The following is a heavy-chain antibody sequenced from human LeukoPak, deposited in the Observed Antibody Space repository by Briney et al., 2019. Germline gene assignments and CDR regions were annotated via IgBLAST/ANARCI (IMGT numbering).Heavy chain of an antibody. CDR2: IYPGDSDT. V-gene: IGHV5-51*01. Sequence: GASLKISCKGSGSRFTSYWIGWVRQMPGKGLEWMGIIYPGDSDTRYSPSFQGQVTISADKSISTAYLQWSSLKASDTAMYYCARQKSSSEYYYYMDVWGKGTTVTVSS. D-gene: IGHD6-6*01. CDR3: ARQKSSSEYYYYMDV. CDR1: GSRFTSYW. J-gene: IGHJ6*03.